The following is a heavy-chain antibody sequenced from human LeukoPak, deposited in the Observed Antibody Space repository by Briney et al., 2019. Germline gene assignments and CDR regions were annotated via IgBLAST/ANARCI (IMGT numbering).Heavy chain of an antibody. D-gene: IGHD1-7*01. CDR1: GFTFSSSA. CDR2: ISGSGTGT. V-gene: IGHV3-23*01. J-gene: IGHJ4*02. CDR3: AKEGGTGTRFDY. Sequence: GGSLRLSCAASGFTFSSSAMSWVRQAPGKGLYWVSAISGSGTGTYYADSVKGRITISRDNSKNTLYLQMNSPRAEDTAVYYCAKEGGTGTRFDYWGQGTLVTVSS.